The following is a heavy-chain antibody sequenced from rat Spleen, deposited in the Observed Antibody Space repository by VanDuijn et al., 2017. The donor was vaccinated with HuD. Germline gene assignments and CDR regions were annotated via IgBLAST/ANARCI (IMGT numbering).Heavy chain of an antibody. V-gene: IGHV5-29*01. CDR1: GFTFSNYG. Sequence: EVQLVESGGGLVQPGRSLKLSCAASGFTFSNYGMAWVCQAPTKGLEWVATISYDGGSTYYRDSVKGRFTISRDNAENTVYLQMNSLRSEDTATYYCTRARGYNNYWYFDFWGPGTMVTVSS. J-gene: IGHJ1*01. CDR2: ISYDGGST. D-gene: IGHD1-4*01. CDR3: TRARGYNNYWYFDF.